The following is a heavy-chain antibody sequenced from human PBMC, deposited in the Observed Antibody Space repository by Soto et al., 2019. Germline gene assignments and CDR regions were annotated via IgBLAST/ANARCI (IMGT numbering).Heavy chain of an antibody. D-gene: IGHD1-1*01. CDR1: GYTFTGYY. J-gene: IGHJ3*02. CDR3: ARDLRYNCHHYPLAI. Sequence: ASVKVSCKASGYTFTGYYMHWVRQAPGQGLEWMGWINPNSGGTNYAQKFQGWVTMTRDTSISTAYMELSRLRSDDTAVYYCARDLRYNCHHYPLAIWGQGTMVTVSS. V-gene: IGHV1-2*04. CDR2: INPNSGGT.